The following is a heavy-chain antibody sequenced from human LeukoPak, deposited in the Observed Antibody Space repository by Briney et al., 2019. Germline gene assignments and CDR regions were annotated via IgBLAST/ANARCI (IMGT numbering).Heavy chain of an antibody. CDR2: VSTSSYYI. CDR3: ARDASGSSTGLIDS. CDR1: GFTLRSYS. J-gene: IGHJ4*02. V-gene: IGHV3-21*01. Sequence: GGSLRLSCVASGFTLRSYSMNWVRQAPGKGLEWVSYVSTSSYYIYYADSVKGRFTISRDDAKNSLYLQMNSPRAEDTAIYYCARDASGSSTGLIDSWGQGTLVTVSS. D-gene: IGHD1-26*01.